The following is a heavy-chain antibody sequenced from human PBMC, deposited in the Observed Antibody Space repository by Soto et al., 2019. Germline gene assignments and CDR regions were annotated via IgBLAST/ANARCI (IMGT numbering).Heavy chain of an antibody. V-gene: IGHV1-2*02. J-gene: IGHJ5*02. CDR2: INPNSGGT. CDR3: ARDGVTMVRGVNMRNWFDP. D-gene: IGHD3-10*01. Sequence: ASVKVSCKASGYTFTGYYMHWARQAPGQGLEWMGWINPNSGGTNYAQKFQGRVTMTRDTSISTAYMELSRLRSDDTAVYYCARDGVTMVRGVNMRNWFDPWGQGTLVTVSS. CDR1: GYTFTGYY.